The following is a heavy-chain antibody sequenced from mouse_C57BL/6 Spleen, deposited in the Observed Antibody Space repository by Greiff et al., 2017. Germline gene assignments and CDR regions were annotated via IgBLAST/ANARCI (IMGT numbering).Heavy chain of an antibody. CDR3: ARKHFDV. CDR1: GYTFTSYW. CDR2: IDPSDSYT. Sequence: VQLQQPGAELVLPGASVKLSCKASGYTFTSYWMNWVKQRPGQGLEWIGEIDPSDSYTNYNQKFKGKSTLTVDKSSSTAYMHLSSLTSEDSAVEYYARKHFDVWGTGTTVTVSA. V-gene: IGHV1-69*01. J-gene: IGHJ1*03.